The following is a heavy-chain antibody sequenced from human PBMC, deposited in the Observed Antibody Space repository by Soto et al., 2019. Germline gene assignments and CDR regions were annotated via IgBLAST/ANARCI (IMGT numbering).Heavy chain of an antibody. D-gene: IGHD3-22*01. J-gene: IGHJ6*03. V-gene: IGHV3-74*01. CDR2: INSDGRST. Sequence: EVQLVESGGGLVQPGGSLRLSCAASGFTFSSYGMHWVRHAPGKGLVWVSRINSDGRSTNYADSVKGRFTISRDNAKNTAYLKVNNLRVEDTAVYYCARAAWGYYDMDVWGKGTTVTVSS. CDR3: ARAAWGYYDMDV. CDR1: GFTFSSYG.